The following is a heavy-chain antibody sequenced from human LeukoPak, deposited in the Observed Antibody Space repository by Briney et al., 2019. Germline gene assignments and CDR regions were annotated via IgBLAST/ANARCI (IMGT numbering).Heavy chain of an antibody. Sequence: SETLSLTCAVYGGSFSGYYWSSIRQPPGKGLEWIGEINHSGSTNYNPSLKSRVTISVDTSKNQFSLKLSSVTAADTAVYYCASRAVAGRNYWGQGTLVTVSS. CDR3: ASRAVAGRNY. V-gene: IGHV4-34*01. CDR1: GGSFSGYY. CDR2: INHSGST. D-gene: IGHD6-19*01. J-gene: IGHJ4*02.